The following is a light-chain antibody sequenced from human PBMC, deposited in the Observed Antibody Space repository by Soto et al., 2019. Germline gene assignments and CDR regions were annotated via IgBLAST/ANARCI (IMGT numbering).Light chain of an antibody. V-gene: IGKV2-30*01. J-gene: IGKJ2*01. CDR3: MQGTQWPPGT. Sequence: DVVMTQSPLSLPVTLGQPASISCRSSHSLMYSDGISYLSWFQQRPGQSPRRLIYKVSNRDSWVPDRFSGSGSGTDFTLKISRVEADDVGVYYCMQGTQWPPGTLGQGTKLEIK. CDR2: KVS. CDR1: HSLMYSDGISY.